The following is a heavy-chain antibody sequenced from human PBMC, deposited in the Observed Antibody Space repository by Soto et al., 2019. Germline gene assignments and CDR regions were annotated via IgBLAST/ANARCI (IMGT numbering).Heavy chain of an antibody. CDR2: IKSDETTT. D-gene: IGHD4-17*01. J-gene: IGHJ4*02. V-gene: IGHV3-74*01. CDR3: ARGLYLAYGQDF. CDR1: GFTFTDYW. Sequence: EVQLVESGGGLVQPGVSLRLSCAASGFTFTDYWIHWVRQVPGKGLVWVSRIKSDETTTGYADSVKGRFTIARDNAKNTVYLQMSSLRAEDTAVYYCARGLYLAYGQDFWGQGILVTVSS.